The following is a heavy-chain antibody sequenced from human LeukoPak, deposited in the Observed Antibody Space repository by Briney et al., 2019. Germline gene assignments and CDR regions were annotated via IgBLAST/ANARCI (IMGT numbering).Heavy chain of an antibody. CDR1: GFSLRTTGVG. D-gene: IGHD4-17*01. Sequence: SGPTLVNPTQTLTLTCTFCGFSLRTTGVGVGGVRQPPGKALEWLALIYWYDTTLSRPSLRRRVTITKDTSKNQVVLTMTNMAPVDTATYYCAHYGDYRFLYSFDHWGQGALVTVSS. CDR2: IYWYDTT. CDR3: AHYGDYRFLYSFDH. J-gene: IGHJ4*02. V-gene: IGHV2-5*01.